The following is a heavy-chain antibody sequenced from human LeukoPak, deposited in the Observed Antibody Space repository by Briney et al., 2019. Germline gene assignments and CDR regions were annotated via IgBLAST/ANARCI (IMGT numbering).Heavy chain of an antibody. CDR3: ARGNRHYYGSSGYYYGALFDY. D-gene: IGHD3-22*01. CDR2: IYYSGST. CDR1: GGSISSGGYY. Sequence: SETLSLTCTVSGGSISSGGYYWSWIRQHPGKGLEWIGYIYYSGSTYYNPSLKGRVTISVDTSKNQFSLKLSSVTAADTAVYYCARGNRHYYGSSGYYYGALFDYWGQGTLVTVSS. V-gene: IGHV4-31*03. J-gene: IGHJ4*02.